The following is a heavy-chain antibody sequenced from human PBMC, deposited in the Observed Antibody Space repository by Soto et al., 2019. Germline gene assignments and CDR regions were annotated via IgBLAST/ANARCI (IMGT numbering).Heavy chain of an antibody. CDR1: GYTFTSYY. J-gene: IGHJ6*02. V-gene: IGHV1-46*01. Sequence: ASVKVSCKASGYTFTSYYMHWVRQAPGQGLEWMGIINPSGGSTSYAQKFQGRVTMTRDTSTSTVYMELSSLRSEDTAVYYCARAMVQGADYYYYGMDVWGQGTTVTVSS. D-gene: IGHD3-10*01. CDR2: INPSGGST. CDR3: ARAMVQGADYYYYGMDV.